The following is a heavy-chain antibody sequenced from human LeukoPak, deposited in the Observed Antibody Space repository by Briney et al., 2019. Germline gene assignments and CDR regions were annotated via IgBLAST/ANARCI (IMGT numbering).Heavy chain of an antibody. CDR3: ARDFDVTGTAYPMDV. Sequence: GASVKVSCKASGYTFTGYYMHWVRQAPGQGLEWMGWINPNSGGTNYAQKFQGRVTMTRDTSISTAYMELSRLRSDDTAVYYCARDFDVTGTAYPMDVWGKGTTVTVSS. V-gene: IGHV1-2*02. CDR1: GYTFTGYY. CDR2: INPNSGGT. J-gene: IGHJ6*03. D-gene: IGHD1-1*01.